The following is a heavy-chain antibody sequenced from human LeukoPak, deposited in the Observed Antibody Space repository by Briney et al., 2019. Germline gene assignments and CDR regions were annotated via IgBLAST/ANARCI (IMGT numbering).Heavy chain of an antibody. V-gene: IGHV3-48*01. J-gene: IGHJ4*02. CDR3: ARDLFRGGYHDY. Sequence: GGSLRLSCAASGFTFSSYSMNWVRQAPGKGLEWVSYISSGSSTTYYADSVKGRFTISKDNAKNSLFLRMNSLRAEDTAVYYCARDLFRGGYHDYWGQGTLVTVSS. D-gene: IGHD3-22*01. CDR1: GFTFSSYS. CDR2: ISSGSSTT.